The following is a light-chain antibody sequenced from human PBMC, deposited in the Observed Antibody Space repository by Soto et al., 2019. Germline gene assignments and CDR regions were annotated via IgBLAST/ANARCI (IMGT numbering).Light chain of an antibody. J-gene: IGKJ1*01. V-gene: IGKV3-15*01. Sequence: VLTQAPANLSVSAGDRAPLSCRASKSVRSNLAWYQQKPGQATRLLIYGASTRDTGIPARFSGSGSGTECTLTISSLQSEDFAVYYCQQYNNWPWTFGQGTKVDI. CDR2: GAS. CDR3: QQYNNWPWT. CDR1: KSVRSN.